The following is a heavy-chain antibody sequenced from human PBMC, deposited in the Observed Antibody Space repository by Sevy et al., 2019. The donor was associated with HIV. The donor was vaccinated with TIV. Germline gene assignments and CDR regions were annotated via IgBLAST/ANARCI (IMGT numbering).Heavy chain of an antibody. J-gene: IGHJ4*02. CDR1: GFTLSSYW. V-gene: IGHV3-7*01. Sequence: GGSLRLSCAASGFTLSSYWMSWVRQAPGKGLEWVANIKQDGSEKYYVDSVKGRFTISRDNAKNSLYLQMNSLRVEDTAASYCARARSYYYDNSGYSFDYWGQGTLVTVSS. CDR3: ARARSYYYDNSGYSFDY. D-gene: IGHD3-22*01. CDR2: IKQDGSEK.